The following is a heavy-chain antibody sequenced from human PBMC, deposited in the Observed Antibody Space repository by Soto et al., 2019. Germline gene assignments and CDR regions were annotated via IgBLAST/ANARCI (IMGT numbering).Heavy chain of an antibody. D-gene: IGHD3-3*01. CDR2: ISGSGGST. CDR3: AKSKSYDFWSGYTDY. Sequence: GGSLRLSCAASGFTFSSDAMSWVRQAPGKGLEWVSAISGSGGSTYYADSVKGRFTISRDNSKNTLYLQMNSLRAEDTAVYYCAKSKSYDFWSGYTDYWGQGTLVTVSS. CDR1: GFTFSSDA. V-gene: IGHV3-23*01. J-gene: IGHJ4*02.